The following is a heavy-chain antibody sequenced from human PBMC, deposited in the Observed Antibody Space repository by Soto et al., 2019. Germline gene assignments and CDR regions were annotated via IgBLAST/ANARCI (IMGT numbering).Heavy chain of an antibody. Sequence: QVQLQESGPGLVKPSQTLSLTCTVSGGSISSGGYYWSWIRQHPGKGLEWIGYIYYSGSTYYNPSHKSRVTISVDKSKNQFSLKLSSVTAADTAVYYCARDHEGYGHPGYFDLWGRGTLVTVSS. CDR2: IYYSGST. D-gene: IGHD5-18*01. CDR1: GGSISSGGYY. V-gene: IGHV4-31*03. CDR3: ARDHEGYGHPGYFDL. J-gene: IGHJ2*01.